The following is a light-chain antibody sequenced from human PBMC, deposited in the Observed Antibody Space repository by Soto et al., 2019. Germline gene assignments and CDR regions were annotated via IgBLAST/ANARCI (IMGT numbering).Light chain of an antibody. V-gene: IGKV1-17*01. CDR1: QGIRND. Sequence: DIQMTQFPSSLSASVGDRVTITCRASQGIRNDLGWYQQKPGKAPKRLIYAASSLQSGVPSRFSGSGSGTEFTLAISSLQHEESATFYCLQHSTYPLTFGQGTKVEIK. CDR3: LQHSTYPLT. CDR2: AAS. J-gene: IGKJ1*01.